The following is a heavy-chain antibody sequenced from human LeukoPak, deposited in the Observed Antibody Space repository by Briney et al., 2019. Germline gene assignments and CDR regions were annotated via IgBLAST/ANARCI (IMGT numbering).Heavy chain of an antibody. CDR1: GYSFTSYW. Sequence: GESLKISCKGSGYSFTSYWIGWVRQMPGKGLESMGIIYPGDSDTRYSPSCQGQVTISADKSISTAYLQWSSLKASDTAMYYCARGTAAADYYFDYWGQGTLVTVSS. J-gene: IGHJ4*02. V-gene: IGHV5-51*01. D-gene: IGHD6-13*01. CDR2: IYPGDSDT. CDR3: ARGTAAADYYFDY.